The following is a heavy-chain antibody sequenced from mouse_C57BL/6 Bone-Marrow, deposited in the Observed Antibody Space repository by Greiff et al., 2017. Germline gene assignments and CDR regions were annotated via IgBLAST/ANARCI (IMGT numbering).Heavy chain of an antibody. D-gene: IGHD1-1*01. Sequence: LQESGAELVRPGTSVKVSCKASGYAFTNYLIEWVKQRPGQGLEWIGVINPGSGGTNYNEKFKGKATLTADKSSSTAYMQLSSLTSEDSAVYFCARTHYYGSSSDYWGQGTTLTVSS. V-gene: IGHV1-54*01. CDR2: INPGSGGT. CDR1: GYAFTNYL. J-gene: IGHJ2*01. CDR3: ARTHYYGSSSDY.